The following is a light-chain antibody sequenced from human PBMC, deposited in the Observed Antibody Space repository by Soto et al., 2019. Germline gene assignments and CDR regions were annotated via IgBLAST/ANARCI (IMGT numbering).Light chain of an antibody. Sequence: QSVLTQPPSASGTPGQRVTISRSGSTSNIGSNTVSWYHQLPGTAPKLLIYSNDQRPSGVPDRFAGSKSGTSASLAISGLQSGDEADYYCAAWDDTLNGRVFGTGTQLTVL. J-gene: IGLJ1*01. V-gene: IGLV1-44*01. CDR2: SND. CDR3: AAWDDTLNGRV. CDR1: TSNIGSNT.